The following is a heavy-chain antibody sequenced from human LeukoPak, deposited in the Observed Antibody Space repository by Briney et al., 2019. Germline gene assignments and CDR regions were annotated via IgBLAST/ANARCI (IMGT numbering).Heavy chain of an antibody. Sequence: ASVRVSCKASDYTFTSYGISWVGQAAGQGLEWMGWISAYNGNTNYPQKLQGRVTMTTDTSTSTAYMELRSRRSDDTAVYYCASSTMVRGVIILEFDYWGQGTLVTVSS. V-gene: IGHV1-18*04. J-gene: IGHJ4*02. CDR2: ISAYNGNT. CDR3: ASSTMVRGVIILEFDY. D-gene: IGHD3-10*01. CDR1: DYTFTSYG.